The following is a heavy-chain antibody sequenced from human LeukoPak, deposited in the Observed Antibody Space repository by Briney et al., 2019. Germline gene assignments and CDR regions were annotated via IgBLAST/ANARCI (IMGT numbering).Heavy chain of an antibody. D-gene: IGHD3-9*01. CDR2: IIPIFGTA. CDR1: GYTFTNYY. V-gene: IGHV1-69*06. CDR3: ARNYYDILTRAPFDY. J-gene: IGHJ4*02. Sequence: ASVKVSCKASGYTFTNYYIHWVRQAPGQGLEWMGGIIPIFGTANYAQKFQGRVTITADKSTSTAYMELSSLRSEDTAVYYCARNYYDILTRAPFDYWGQGTLVTVSS.